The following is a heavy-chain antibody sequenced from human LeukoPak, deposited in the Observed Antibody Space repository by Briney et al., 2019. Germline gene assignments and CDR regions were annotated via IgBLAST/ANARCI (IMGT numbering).Heavy chain of an antibody. D-gene: IGHD4-11*01. CDR3: ASGRYSNFDY. J-gene: IGHJ4*02. CDR2: IHYSGST. V-gene: IGHV4-59*01. CDR1: GGSISSYY. Sequence: PSETLSLTCTVFGGSISSYYWSWIRQPPGKGLEWIGYIHYSGSTTYNPSLKRRVIISVDTSKNQFSLKVSSVTAADTAVYYCASGRYSNFDYWGRGTLVTVSS.